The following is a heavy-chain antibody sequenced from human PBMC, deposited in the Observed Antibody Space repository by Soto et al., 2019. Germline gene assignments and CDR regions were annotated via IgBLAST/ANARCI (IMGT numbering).Heavy chain of an antibody. CDR1: GGSISSSSYY. D-gene: IGHD2-15*01. J-gene: IGHJ4*02. V-gene: IGHV4-39*02. CDR3: ARERGYCSGGSCPVDY. Sequence: PSETLSLTCTVSGGSISSSSYYWGWIRQPPGKGLEWIGSIYYSGSTYYNPSLKSRVTISVDTSKNQFSLKLSSVTAADTAVYYCARERGYCSGGSCPVDYWGQGTLVTVS. CDR2: IYYSGST.